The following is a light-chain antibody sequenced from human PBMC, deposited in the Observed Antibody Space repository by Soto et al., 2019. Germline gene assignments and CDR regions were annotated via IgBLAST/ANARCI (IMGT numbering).Light chain of an antibody. Sequence: EIVMTQSPGTLSLSPGETATLSCRASQSVDSNYLAWYQQKPGQAPRLLVYGISTRATDIPARFSGSGSEPEVTLTISSLQSEDFGIYYCQQQSKLPITFGQGTRLAIK. J-gene: IGKJ5*01. CDR3: QQQSKLPIT. V-gene: IGKV3-15*01. CDR1: QSVDSN. CDR2: GIS.